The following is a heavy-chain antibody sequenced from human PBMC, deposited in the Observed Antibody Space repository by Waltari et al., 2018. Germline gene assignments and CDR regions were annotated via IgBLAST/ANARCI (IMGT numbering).Heavy chain of an antibody. J-gene: IGHJ6*03. V-gene: IGHV4-39*07. CDR3: ARGLRFLEWSVGYYYYMDV. CDR2: IYYSGST. Sequence: QLQLQESGPGLVKPSETLSLTCTVSGGSISSSSYYWGWIRQPPGKGLEWIGSIYYSGSTYDNPSLKSRVTISVDTSKNQFSLKLSSVTAADTAVYYCARGLRFLEWSVGYYYYMDVWGKGTTVTISS. D-gene: IGHD3-3*01. CDR1: GGSISSSSYY.